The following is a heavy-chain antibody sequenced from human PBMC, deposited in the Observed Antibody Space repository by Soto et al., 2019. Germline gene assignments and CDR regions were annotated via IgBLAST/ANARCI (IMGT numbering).Heavy chain of an antibody. CDR1: GGTFSSYT. CDR2: IIPILGIA. CDR3: AREDCSGGSCYSYY. D-gene: IGHD2-15*01. V-gene: IGHV1-69*04. J-gene: IGHJ4*02. Sequence: ASVKVSCKASGGTFSSYTISWVRQAPGQGLEWMGRIIPILGIANYAQKFQGRVTITADKSTSTAYMELSSLRSEDTAVYYCAREDCSGGSCYSYYWGQGTLVTVSS.